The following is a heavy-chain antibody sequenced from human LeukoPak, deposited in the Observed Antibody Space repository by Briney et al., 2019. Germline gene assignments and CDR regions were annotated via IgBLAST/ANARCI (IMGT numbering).Heavy chain of an antibody. CDR2: IYPNGGST. V-gene: IGHV1-46*01. D-gene: IGHD5-24*01. CDR3: ARERPDGYNFDH. CDR1: AYTFTTYY. Sequence: GASVKVSCKASAYTFTTYYMHWVRQAPGQGLEWLGIIYPNGGSTTYAQKFQGRVTMTRDRSTGTVYMELSSLRSEDTAVYFCARERPDGYNFDHWGQGTLVTVSS. J-gene: IGHJ4*02.